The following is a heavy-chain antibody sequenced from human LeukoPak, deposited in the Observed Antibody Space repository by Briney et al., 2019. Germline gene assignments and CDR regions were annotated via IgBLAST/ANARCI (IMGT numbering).Heavy chain of an antibody. V-gene: IGHV4-39*07. CDR1: GGSISSSSYY. CDR2: FYYSGST. J-gene: IGHJ3*02. Sequence: SETLSLTCTVSGGSISSSSYYWGWIRQPPGKGLERIGSFYYSGSTYYNPSLKSRVTLSVDTSKSQFSLKLSSVTAADTAVYYCARVVPAAITAFDIWGQGTMVTVSS. CDR3: ARVVPAAITAFDI. D-gene: IGHD2-2*01.